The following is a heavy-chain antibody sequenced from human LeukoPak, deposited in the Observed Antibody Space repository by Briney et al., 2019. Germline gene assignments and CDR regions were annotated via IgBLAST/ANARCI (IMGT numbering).Heavy chain of an antibody. D-gene: IGHD3-22*01. CDR3: AKDRSGYPDY. CDR1: GVTFGDYA. Sequence: GGSLRLSCTASGVTFGDYAMSWVRQAPGKGLEWVAFIRYDGSNKYYADSVKGRFTISRDNSKNTLYLQMNSLRAEDTAVYYCAKDRSGYPDYWGQGTLVTVSS. CDR2: IRYDGSNK. V-gene: IGHV3-30*02. J-gene: IGHJ4*02.